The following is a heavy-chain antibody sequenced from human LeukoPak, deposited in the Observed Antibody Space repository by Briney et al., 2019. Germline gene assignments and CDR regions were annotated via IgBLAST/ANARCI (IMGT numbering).Heavy chain of an antibody. D-gene: IGHD3-22*01. V-gene: IGHV3-21*01. CDR3: ARHVVAVGFDY. CDR2: ITSSSSYI. CDR1: GFTFSSYT. J-gene: IGHJ4*02. Sequence: GGSLRLSCAASGFTFSSYTMNWVRQAPGKGLEWVSSITSSSSYIYYADSVKGRFTISRDNAKNSLCLKMNSLRAEDTAVYYCARHVVAVGFDYWGQGTLVTVSS.